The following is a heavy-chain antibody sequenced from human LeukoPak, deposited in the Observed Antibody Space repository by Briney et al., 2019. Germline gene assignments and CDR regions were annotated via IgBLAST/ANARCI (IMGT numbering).Heavy chain of an antibody. D-gene: IGHD6-19*01. CDR2: LSSRGDII. J-gene: IGHJ4*02. CDR1: GFTFSDYY. CDR3: ARETVAGTFDY. V-gene: IGHV3-11*01. Sequence: GGSLRLSCAASGFTFSDYYMSWIRQAPGKGLEWVSDLSSRGDIISYADSVKGRFTISRDNAKNSLYLQINSLRAEDTAVYYCARETVAGTFDYWGQGTLVTVSS.